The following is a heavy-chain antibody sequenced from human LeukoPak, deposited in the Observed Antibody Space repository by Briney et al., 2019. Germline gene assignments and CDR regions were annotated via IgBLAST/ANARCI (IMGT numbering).Heavy chain of an antibody. V-gene: IGHV5-51*01. D-gene: IGHD2-15*01. Sequence: GESLMIYCKGSGYTFNSYWIGLVRQMPGKGLEWMGIIYPGDSDNRYRPSFQGQVTNSADKSISTPYLQGSSLKDSHTAMFLCGRLQWWSYSVAFDVGGQGTMVTLPS. CDR2: IYPGDSDN. CDR3: GRLQWWSYSVAFDV. CDR1: GYTFNSYW. J-gene: IGHJ3*01.